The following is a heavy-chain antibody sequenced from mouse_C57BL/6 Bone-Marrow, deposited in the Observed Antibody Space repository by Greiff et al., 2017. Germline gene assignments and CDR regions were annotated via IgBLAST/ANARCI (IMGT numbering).Heavy chain of an antibody. D-gene: IGHD2-3*01. V-gene: IGHV1-81*01. CDR3: ARDGYYFLDYAMDY. CDR2: IYPRSGNT. CDR1: GYTFTSYG. J-gene: IGHJ4*01. Sequence: QVHVKQSGAELARPGASVKLSCKASGYTFTSYGISWVKQRTGQGLEWIGEIYPRSGNTYYNEKFKGKATLTADKSSSTAYMELRSLTSEDSAVYFWARDGYYFLDYAMDYWGQGTSVTVSS.